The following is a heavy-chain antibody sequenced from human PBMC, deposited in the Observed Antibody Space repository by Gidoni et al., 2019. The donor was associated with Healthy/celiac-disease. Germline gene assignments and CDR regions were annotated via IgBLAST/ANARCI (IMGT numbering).Heavy chain of an antibody. J-gene: IGHJ4*02. CDR1: GFTFSSYA. D-gene: IGHD3-22*01. CDR3: AKAGREGYYDSSGYHFDY. Sequence: EVQLLESGGGLVQPGGSLRLSCAASGFTFSSYAMSWVRQAPGKGLEWVSAISGSGGSTYYADSVKGRFTISRDNSKNTLYLQMNSLRAEDTAVYYCAKAGREGYYDSSGYHFDYWGQGTLVTVSS. V-gene: IGHV3-23*01. CDR2: ISGSGGST.